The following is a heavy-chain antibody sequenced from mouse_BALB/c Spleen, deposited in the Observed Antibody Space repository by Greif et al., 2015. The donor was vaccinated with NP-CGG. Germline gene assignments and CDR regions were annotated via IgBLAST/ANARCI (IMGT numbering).Heavy chain of an antibody. CDR3: ARNKWLLPSYAMDY. CDR1: GFSLTSYG. J-gene: IGHJ4*01. CDR2: IWSGGST. D-gene: IGHD2-3*01. Sequence: VQLQQSGPGLVQPSQSLSITCTVSGFSLTSYGVHWVRQSPGKGLEWLGVIWSGGSTDYNAAFISRLSISKDDSKSXVFFKMNSLQADDTAIYYCARNKWLLPSYAMDYWGQGTSVTVSS. V-gene: IGHV2-4-1*01.